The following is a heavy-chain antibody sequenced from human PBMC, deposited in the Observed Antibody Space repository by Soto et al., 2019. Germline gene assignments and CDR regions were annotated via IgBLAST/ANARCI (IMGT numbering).Heavy chain of an antibody. J-gene: IGHJ6*02. CDR1: GYNSTNYW. V-gene: IGHV5-51*01. CDR3: AGGGVRGVVTRTRDYYGMDV. Sequence: PGESLKISCKGSGYNSTNYWIGWVRQMPGKGLESMGIIYPGDSDTRYSPSFQGQVTISADKSISTAYLQWSSLKASDTAMYYCAGGGVRGVVTRTRDYYGMDVWGQGTTVTVSS. D-gene: IGHD3-10*01. CDR2: IYPGDSDT.